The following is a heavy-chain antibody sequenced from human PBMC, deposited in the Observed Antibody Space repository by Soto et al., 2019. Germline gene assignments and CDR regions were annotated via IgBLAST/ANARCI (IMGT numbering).Heavy chain of an antibody. CDR3: ARDYSSRWYARYFGL. V-gene: IGHV4-59*01. D-gene: IGHD6-13*01. J-gene: IGHJ2*01. Sequence: QVQLQESGPGLVKPSETLSLTCTVSGGSMSSYYWSWVRQPPGKGLEWIGYIYYGGSTNYNPSLRSRVTISVDTSKNQVSLKLSSVTAADTAVYYCARDYSSRWYARYFGLWGRGTLVTVSS. CDR2: IYYGGST. CDR1: GGSMSSYY.